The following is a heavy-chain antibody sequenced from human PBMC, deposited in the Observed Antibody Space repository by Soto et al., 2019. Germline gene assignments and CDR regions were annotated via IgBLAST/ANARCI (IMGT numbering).Heavy chain of an antibody. Sequence: QVQLVQSGAEVKKPGSSVKVSCKASGGTFSSYAISWVRQAPGQGLEWMGGIIPIFGTANYAQKFQGRVTLTADESTSTAYMELSSLRSEDTAVYYCAREEGEMATIQDYYYYGMDVWGQGTTVTVSS. V-gene: IGHV1-69*01. D-gene: IGHD5-12*01. CDR3: AREEGEMATIQDYYYYGMDV. J-gene: IGHJ6*02. CDR1: GGTFSSYA. CDR2: IIPIFGTA.